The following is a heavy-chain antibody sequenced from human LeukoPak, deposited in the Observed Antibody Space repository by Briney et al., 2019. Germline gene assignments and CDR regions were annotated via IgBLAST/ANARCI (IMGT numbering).Heavy chain of an antibody. Sequence: PSETLSLTCTVSGGSISSYSWSWIRQTPGKGLEWIGYIYYSGSTYYNPSLKSRVSISVDTSKNQFSLKLSSVTAADTAVYYCARVYYDFWSGYYPDWFDPWGQGTLVTVSS. V-gene: IGHV4-59*08. J-gene: IGHJ5*02. D-gene: IGHD3-3*01. CDR2: IYYSGST. CDR3: ARVYYDFWSGYYPDWFDP. CDR1: GGSISSYS.